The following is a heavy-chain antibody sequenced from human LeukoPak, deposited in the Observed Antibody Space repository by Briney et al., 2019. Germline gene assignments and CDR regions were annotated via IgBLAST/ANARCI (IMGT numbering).Heavy chain of an antibody. D-gene: IGHD1-26*01. Sequence: PGGSLRPSCAAAGFNVSLNYMSWVRQAPGKGLEWLSVIFGGDKKYYADSVKDRFTISRDNVKNTVDLQMTSLRVEDTAVYYCARGRSGSRDCWGQGTLVVVSS. CDR1: GFNVSLNY. J-gene: IGHJ4*02. CDR3: ARGRSGSRDC. CDR2: IFGGDKK. V-gene: IGHV3-53*01.